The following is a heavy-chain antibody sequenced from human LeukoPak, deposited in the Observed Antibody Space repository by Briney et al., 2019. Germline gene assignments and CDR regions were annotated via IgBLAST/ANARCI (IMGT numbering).Heavy chain of an antibody. D-gene: IGHD2-15*01. CDR3: ARDRGHPHADIVVVVAANHFDY. Sequence: GGSLRLSCAASGFTLSSYWMHWVRQAPGKGLVWGSRINSDGTSTSYADSVKGRFTISRDNAKNTLYLQMNSLRAEDTAVYYCARDRGHPHADIVVVVAANHFDYWGQGTLVTVSS. CDR2: INSDGTST. CDR1: GFTLSSYW. J-gene: IGHJ4*02. V-gene: IGHV3-74*01.